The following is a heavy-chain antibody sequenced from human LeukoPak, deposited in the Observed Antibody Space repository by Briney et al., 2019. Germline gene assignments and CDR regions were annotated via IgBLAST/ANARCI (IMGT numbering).Heavy chain of an antibody. Sequence: GGSLRLSCAASGFTFSSYGMHWVRQAPGKGLEWVAFIRYDGSNKYYADSVKGRFTISRDNSKNTLYLQMNSLRAEDTAVYYCAKDSTILLSDYCFDYWGQGTLVTVSS. D-gene: IGHD3-10*01. V-gene: IGHV3-30*02. CDR2: IRYDGSNK. CDR1: GFTFSSYG. J-gene: IGHJ4*02. CDR3: AKDSTILLSDYCFDY.